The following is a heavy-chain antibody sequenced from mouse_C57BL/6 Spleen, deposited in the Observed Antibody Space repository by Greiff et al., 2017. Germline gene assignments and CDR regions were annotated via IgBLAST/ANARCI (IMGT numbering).Heavy chain of an antibody. CDR1: GYTFTSYW. V-gene: IGHV1-7*01. CDR3: ASSKVAYSSNYGYYFDY. Sequence: VQLQQSGAELAKPGASVKLSCKASGYTFTSYWMHWVNQRPGQGLEWIGYINPSSGYTKYNQKFKDKATLTADKSSSTAYMQLSSLTYEDSAVYYCASSKVAYSSNYGYYFDYWGQGTTLTVSS. J-gene: IGHJ2*01. D-gene: IGHD2-5*01. CDR2: INPSSGYT.